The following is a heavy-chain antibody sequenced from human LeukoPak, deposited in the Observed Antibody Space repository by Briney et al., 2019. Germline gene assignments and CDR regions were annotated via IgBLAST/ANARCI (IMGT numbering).Heavy chain of an antibody. CDR3: AKDSGYSYGPRGGFDY. Sequence: GGSLRLSCAASGFTFSSYAMSWVRQAPGKGLEWVSDISGSGGSTYYADSVKGRFTISRDNSKNTLYLQMNSLRAEDTAVYYCAKDSGYSYGPRGGFDYWGQGTLVTVSS. CDR2: ISGSGGST. V-gene: IGHV3-23*01. D-gene: IGHD5-18*01. J-gene: IGHJ4*02. CDR1: GFTFSSYA.